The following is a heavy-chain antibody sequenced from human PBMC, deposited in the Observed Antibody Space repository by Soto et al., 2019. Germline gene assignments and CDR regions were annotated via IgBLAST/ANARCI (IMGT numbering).Heavy chain of an antibody. CDR3: AKARGVTTRAFDN. Sequence: QVQLVQSGAEVKRPGSSMKVACKVSGDSFSNSAINWVRQAPGQGPEWMGGIIPYFGAGDAAPTFQGRVTIIADDATRTVYMELTNRINEDTAVYYCAKARGVTTRAFDNWGQGTLVTVSS. CDR2: IIPYFGAG. V-gene: IGHV1-69*01. D-gene: IGHD3-3*01. J-gene: IGHJ4*02. CDR1: GDSFSNSA.